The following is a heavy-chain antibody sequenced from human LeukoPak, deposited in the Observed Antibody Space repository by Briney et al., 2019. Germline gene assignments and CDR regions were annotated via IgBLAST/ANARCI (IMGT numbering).Heavy chain of an antibody. Sequence: SETLSLTCSVSGGSISTYYWSWIRQPPGKGLEWVGYIDYSGSTNYNPSLKSRVTISVDTSKNQFSLKLSSVTAADTAVYYCARDRGSSGWTGYFDSWGRGTLVTVSS. J-gene: IGHJ4*02. V-gene: IGHV4-59*01. CDR3: ARDRGSSGWTGYFDS. CDR1: GGSISTYY. CDR2: IDYSGST. D-gene: IGHD6-19*01.